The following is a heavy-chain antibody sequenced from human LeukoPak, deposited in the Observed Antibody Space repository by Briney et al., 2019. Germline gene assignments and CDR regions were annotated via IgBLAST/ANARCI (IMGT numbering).Heavy chain of an antibody. CDR2: IYTSGST. CDR1: GGSISSYY. D-gene: IGHD6-13*01. CDR3: ARGRNYSSSSRAFDI. V-gene: IGHV4-4*07. J-gene: IGHJ3*02. Sequence: SETLFLTCTVSGGSISSYYWSWIRQPAGKGLEWIGRIYTSGSTNYNPSLKSRVTMSVDTSKNQFSLKLSSVTAADTAVYYCARGRNYSSSSRAFDIWGQGTMVTVSS.